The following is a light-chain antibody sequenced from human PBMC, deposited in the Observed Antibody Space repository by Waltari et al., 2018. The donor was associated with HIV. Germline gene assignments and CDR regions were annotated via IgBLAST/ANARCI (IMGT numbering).Light chain of an antibody. Sequence: AVTQPASVSGLPGQSTTISCTGDASDFGLYNFVSWYQQHSGQPPLLILYDVDSRASGVSDRFSGSMSGNTASLTISGLRAEDEGHYYCASFTGDNTVIFGGGTEVTVL. V-gene: IGLV2-14*03. J-gene: IGLJ2*01. CDR2: DVD. CDR3: ASFTGDNTVI. CDR1: ASDFGLYNF.